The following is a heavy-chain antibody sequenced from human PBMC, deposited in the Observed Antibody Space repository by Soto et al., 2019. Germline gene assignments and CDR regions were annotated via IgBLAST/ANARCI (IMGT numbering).Heavy chain of an antibody. V-gene: IGHV3-30*18. CDR3: AKDHMSTGSGWPYYYYGMDV. Sequence: VQLVESGGGVVQPGRSLRLSCAASGFTFSSYGMHWVRQAPGKGLEWVAVISYDGSNKYYADSVKGRFTISRDNSKNTLYLQMNSLRAEDTAVYYCAKDHMSTGSGWPYYYYGMDVWGQGTTVTVSS. CDR1: GFTFSSYG. CDR2: ISYDGSNK. D-gene: IGHD6-19*01. J-gene: IGHJ6*02.